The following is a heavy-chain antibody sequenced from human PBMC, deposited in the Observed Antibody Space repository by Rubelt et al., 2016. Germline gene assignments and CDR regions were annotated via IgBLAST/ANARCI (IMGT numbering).Heavy chain of an antibody. CDR2: INHSGST. V-gene: IGHV4-34*01. Sequence: QVQLQQWGAGLLKPSETLSLTCAVYGGSFSGYYWSWIRQPPGKGLEWIGEINHSGSTTYNPSLTSRVTMSVETSKNQFSLKLSAVTAADTAVYYCARIDCSSTSCYFVDPWGQGTLVTVSS. D-gene: IGHD2-2*01. CDR3: ARIDCSSTSCYFVDP. CDR1: GGSFSGYY. J-gene: IGHJ5*02.